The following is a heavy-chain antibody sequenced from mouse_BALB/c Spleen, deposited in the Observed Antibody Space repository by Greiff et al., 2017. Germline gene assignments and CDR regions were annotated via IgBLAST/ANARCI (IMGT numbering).Heavy chain of an antibody. D-gene: IGHD2-10*02. CDR3: ARQKYGNAYYFDY. J-gene: IGHJ2*01. CDR1: GFTFSSFG. Sequence: EVKLVESGGGLVQPGGSRKLSCAASGFTFSSFGMHWVRQAPEKRLEWVATISSGGSYTYYPDSVKGRFTISRDNAKNTLYLQMSSLKSEDTAMYYCARQKYGNAYYFDYWGQGTTLTVSS. V-gene: IGHV5-6*03. CDR2: ISSGGSYT.